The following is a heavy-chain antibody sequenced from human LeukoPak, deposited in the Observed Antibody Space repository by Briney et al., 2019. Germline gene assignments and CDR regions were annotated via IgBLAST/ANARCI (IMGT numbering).Heavy chain of an antibody. J-gene: IGHJ4*02. CDR3: ARGTSSWYPRSAIYFDY. CDR1: GFPVSSNY. CDR2: IYSGGST. Sequence: GGSLSLSCAASGFPVSSNYMRGARQAPGKGLEGVSVIYSGGSTYYADSVKGRFTISRDNSKNTLYLQMNSLRAEDTAVYYCARGTSSWYPRSAIYFDYWGQGTLVTVSS. D-gene: IGHD6-13*01. V-gene: IGHV3-53*01.